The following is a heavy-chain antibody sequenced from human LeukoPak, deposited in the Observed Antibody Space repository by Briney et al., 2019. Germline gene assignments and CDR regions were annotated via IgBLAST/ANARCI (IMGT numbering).Heavy chain of an antibody. J-gene: IGHJ6*02. CDR3: ARGPLNYDFWSDYYYGMDV. V-gene: IGHV4-34*01. CDR1: GGSFSGYY. D-gene: IGHD3-3*01. Sequence: SETLSLTCAVYGGSFSGYYWSWIRQPPGKGLEWIGGINHSGSTNYHPSLKSRVTISVDTSKNQFSLKLSSVTAADTDVYYCARGPLNYDFWSDYYYGMDVWGQGTTVTVSS. CDR2: INHSGST.